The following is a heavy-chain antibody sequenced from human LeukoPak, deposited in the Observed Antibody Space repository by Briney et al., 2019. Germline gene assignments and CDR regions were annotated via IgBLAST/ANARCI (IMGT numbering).Heavy chain of an antibody. CDR2: IYPGDSDT. CDR1: GYSFTSYW. V-gene: IGHV5-51*01. J-gene: IGHJ4*02. Sequence: GESLKISCKGSGYSFTSYWIGWVRQMPGKGLEWMGIIYPGDSDTRYSPSFQGQVTISADKSISTTYLQWSSLKASDTAMYYCATYPQWELPTPLSFDYWGQGTLVTVSS. CDR3: ATYPQWELPTPLSFDY. D-gene: IGHD1-26*01.